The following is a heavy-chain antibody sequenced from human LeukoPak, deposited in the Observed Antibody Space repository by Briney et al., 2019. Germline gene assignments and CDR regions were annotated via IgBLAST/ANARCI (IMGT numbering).Heavy chain of an antibody. J-gene: IGHJ6*02. CDR1: GFTFSSYD. V-gene: IGHV3-13*04. CDR2: IGTAGDT. Sequence: GGSLRLSCAASGFTFSSYDMHWVRQATGKGLEWVSAIGTAGDTYYPGSVKGRFTISRENAKTSLYLQMNSLRAGDTPVYYCPRNYGSGYGTDVWGQGTTVTVSS. CDR3: PRNYGSGYGTDV. D-gene: IGHD3-10*01.